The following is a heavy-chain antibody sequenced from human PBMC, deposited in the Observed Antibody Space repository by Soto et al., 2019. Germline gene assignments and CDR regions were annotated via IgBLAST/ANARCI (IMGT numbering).Heavy chain of an antibody. J-gene: IGHJ6*04. V-gene: IGHV4-31*03. CDR2: IYYSGST. D-gene: IGHD1-26*01. Sequence: SETLSLTCTVSGGSISSGGYYWSWIRQHPGKGLEWIGYIYYSGSTYYNPSLKSRVTISVDTSKNQFSLKLSSVTAADTAVYYCARERRGATLHYYGMDVWGKGPTVTVSS. CDR1: GGSISSGGYY. CDR3: ARERRGATLHYYGMDV.